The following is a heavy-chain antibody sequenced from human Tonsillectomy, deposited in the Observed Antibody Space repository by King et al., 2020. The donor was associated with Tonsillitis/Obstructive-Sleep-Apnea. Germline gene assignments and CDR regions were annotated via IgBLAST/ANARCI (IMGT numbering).Heavy chain of an antibody. CDR1: GFTVSSNY. Sequence: VQLVESGGGLIQPGGSLRLSCAASGFTVSSNYMSWVRQAPGKGLEWVSVIYSGGSTYYADSVKGRFTISRDNSKNTLYLQMNSLRAEDTAVYYRARASIAAAGYYFDYWGQGTLVTVSS. CDR3: ARASIAAAGYYFDY. D-gene: IGHD6-13*01. J-gene: IGHJ4*02. CDR2: IYSGGST. V-gene: IGHV3-53*01.